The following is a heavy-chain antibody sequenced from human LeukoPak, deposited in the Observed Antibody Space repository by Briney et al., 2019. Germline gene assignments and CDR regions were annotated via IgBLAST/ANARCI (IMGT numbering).Heavy chain of an antibody. V-gene: IGHV3-48*03. Sequence: GGSLRLSCAASGFTFSSYEMHWVRQAPGKGLEWVSYISSSGSTIYYADSLKGRFTISRDNAKNSLYLQMDSQRAEDTAIYYCARELNYYFDYWGQGTLVTVSS. CDR1: GFTFSSYE. J-gene: IGHJ4*02. CDR3: ARELNYYFDY. CDR2: ISSSGSTI. D-gene: IGHD2-8*01.